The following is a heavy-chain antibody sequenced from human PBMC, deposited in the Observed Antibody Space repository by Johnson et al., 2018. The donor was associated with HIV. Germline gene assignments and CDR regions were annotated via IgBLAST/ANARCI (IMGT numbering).Heavy chain of an antibody. CDR1: GFSVSDNY. J-gene: IGHJ3*01. Sequence: VQLVESGGGLIHPGGSLRLCCVASGFSVSDNYMNWVRQAQGKGQAWVSIIYSAGTTDYADSVKGRFTVSRDASKNTVFLQRNSLRVEDTALYYCVRDPGDRLLGGDWYHGDAFDLLSPGTLVNVCS. CDR2: IYSAGTT. D-gene: IGHD2-21*02. CDR3: VRDPGDRLLGGDWYHGDAFDL. V-gene: IGHV3-53*01.